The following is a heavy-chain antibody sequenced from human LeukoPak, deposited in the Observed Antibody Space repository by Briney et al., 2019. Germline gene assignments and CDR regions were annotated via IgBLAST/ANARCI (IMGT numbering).Heavy chain of an antibody. Sequence: ASVKVSCKASGYTFTGYYMHWVRQAPGQGPEWMGWINPNSGGTNYAQKFQGRVTMTRDTSISTAYMELSRLRSDDTAVYYCATVRERRNAFDIWGQGTMVTVSS. CDR2: INPNSGGT. J-gene: IGHJ3*02. CDR1: GYTFTGYY. D-gene: IGHD1-26*01. CDR3: ATVRERRNAFDI. V-gene: IGHV1-2*02.